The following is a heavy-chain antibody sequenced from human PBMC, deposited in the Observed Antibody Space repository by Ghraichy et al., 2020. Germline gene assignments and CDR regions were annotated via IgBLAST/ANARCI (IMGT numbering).Heavy chain of an antibody. D-gene: IGHD2-21*02. CDR2: FDPEDGET. V-gene: IGHV1-24*01. CDR1: GYTLTELS. J-gene: IGHJ3*02. Sequence: ASVKVSCKVSGYTLTELSMHWVRQAPGKGLEWMGGFDPEDGETIYAQKFQGRVTMTEDTSTDTAYMELSSLRSEDTAVYYCASRGWRLHAFDIWGQGTMVTVAS. CDR3: ASRGWRLHAFDI.